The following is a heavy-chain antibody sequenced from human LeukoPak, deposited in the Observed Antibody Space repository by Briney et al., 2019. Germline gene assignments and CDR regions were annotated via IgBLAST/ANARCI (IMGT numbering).Heavy chain of an antibody. V-gene: IGHV1-18*01. Sequence: VASVKVSCKASGYTFTSYGISWVRQAPGQGLEWMGWISAYNGNTNYAQKLQGRVTMTTDTSTSTAYMELRSLRSDDTAVYYCARVPPDYYDSSGYYYSNWFDPWGQGTLVTVSS. CDR3: ARVPPDYYDSSGYYYSNWFDP. D-gene: IGHD3-22*01. CDR1: GYTFTSYG. J-gene: IGHJ5*02. CDR2: ISAYNGNT.